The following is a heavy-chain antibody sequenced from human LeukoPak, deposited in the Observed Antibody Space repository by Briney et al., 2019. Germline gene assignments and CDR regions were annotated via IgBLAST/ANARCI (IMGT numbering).Heavy chain of an antibody. CDR3: ARDMWFGAFAPLFDP. CDR2: TYYRSKWYN. D-gene: IGHD3-10*01. CDR1: GDSVSSNNTA. V-gene: IGHV6-1*01. Sequence: SQTLSLTCAISGDSVSSNNTAWNWIRQSPSRGLEWLGRTYYRSKWYNDYAVSVKSRITINPDTSKNQFSLQLNSVTPEDTAVYYCARDMWFGAFAPLFDPWGQGALVTVSS. J-gene: IGHJ5*02.